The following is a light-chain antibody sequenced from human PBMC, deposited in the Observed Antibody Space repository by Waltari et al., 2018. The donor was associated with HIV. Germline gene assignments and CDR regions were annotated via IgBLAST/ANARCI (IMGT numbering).Light chain of an antibody. V-gene: IGLV3-25*03. J-gene: IGLJ2*01. Sequence: SYELTQPPSVSVSPGQTARITCSGDALPKQYGYWYQQKPGQAPVLVIHTDSEMPSGIPERFSGCRSGTRGTVTISGVQAEDEADYYGQSADYSGTYVAFGGGTKLTVL. CDR3: QSADYSGTYVA. CDR2: TDS. CDR1: ALPKQY.